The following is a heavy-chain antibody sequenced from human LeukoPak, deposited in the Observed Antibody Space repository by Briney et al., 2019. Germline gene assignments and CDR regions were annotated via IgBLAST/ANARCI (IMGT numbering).Heavy chain of an antibody. CDR2: INPSGGST. V-gene: IGHV1-46*01. D-gene: IGHD4-23*01. Sequence: ASVKVSCKASGYTFTSYYMHWVRQAPGQGLEWMGIINPSGGSTSYAQKFQGRVTMTRDTSTSTVYMELSSLRSEDTAVYYCARADYGGNSRSAFDIWGQGTMVTVSS. J-gene: IGHJ3*02. CDR1: GYTFTSYY. CDR3: ARADYGGNSRSAFDI.